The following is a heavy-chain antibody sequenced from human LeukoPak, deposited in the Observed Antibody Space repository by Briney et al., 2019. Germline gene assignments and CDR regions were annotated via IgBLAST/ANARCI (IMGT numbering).Heavy chain of an antibody. Sequence: ASVKVSCQHSGYSFTGYHLYWVRQAPGQGLEWLAWINPNSCGENFAQKFQGRVTLTRDTSNTTVYIELNRLTSDDTAVYFCARGSGHSYASLDYWGQGTLVTVSS. CDR2: INPNSCGE. J-gene: IGHJ4*02. CDR1: GYSFTGYH. D-gene: IGHD5-18*01. CDR3: ARGSGHSYASLDY. V-gene: IGHV1-2*02.